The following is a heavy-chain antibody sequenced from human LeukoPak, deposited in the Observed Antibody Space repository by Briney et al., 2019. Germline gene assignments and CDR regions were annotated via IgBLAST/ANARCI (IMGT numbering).Heavy chain of an antibody. CDR1: GFTFSSYW. CDR3: ASQAWEPNFDY. D-gene: IGHD1-26*01. V-gene: IGHV3-74*01. Sequence: GGSLRLSCAASGFTFSSYWMHWVRQAPGKGLVWVSRINSDGSSTSYADSVKGRFTISRDNAKNTLYLQMNSLRAEDTAVYYCASQAWEPNFDYWGQGTLVTVSS. CDR2: INSDGSST. J-gene: IGHJ4*02.